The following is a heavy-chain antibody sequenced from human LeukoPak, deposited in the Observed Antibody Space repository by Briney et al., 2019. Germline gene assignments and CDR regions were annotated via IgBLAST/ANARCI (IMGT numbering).Heavy chain of an antibody. J-gene: IGHJ6*02. CDR1: GYTFNSYG. CDR3: ARQVLIVGGRYGMDV. V-gene: IGHV1-18*01. D-gene: IGHD3-22*01. CDR2: ISPYRGDT. Sequence: ASVKVSCKASGYTFNSYGISWVRQAPGQGLEWMGWISPYRGDTEYAQKIQGRVTMTTDTSTSTAYMEVRSLRSDDTAVYYCARQVLIVGGRYGMDVWGQETTVTVSS.